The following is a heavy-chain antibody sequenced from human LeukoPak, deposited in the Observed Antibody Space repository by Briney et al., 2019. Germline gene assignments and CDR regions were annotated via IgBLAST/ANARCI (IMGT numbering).Heavy chain of an antibody. CDR3: ARGRSITMIVVVISRADYMDV. CDR1: GCSVSSYY. J-gene: IGHJ6*03. V-gene: IGHV4-59*02. CDR2: IYYSGST. D-gene: IGHD3-22*01. Sequence: SETLSLTCTVSGCSVSSYYWSWIRQPPGKGLEWIGYIYYSGSTNYNPSLKSRVTISVDSSKNQFSLKLSSVTAADTAVYYCARGRSITMIVVVISRADYMDVWGKGTTVTVSS.